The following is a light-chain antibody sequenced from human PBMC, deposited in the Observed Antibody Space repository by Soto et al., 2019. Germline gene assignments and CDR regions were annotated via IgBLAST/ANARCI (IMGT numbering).Light chain of an antibody. Sequence: EIVLTQSPGTLSLSPGQRATLSCMASESISRDYLAWYQQRLGQAPRLLIYGASSGATGIPDRFSGSGSGTDFTLTISRLEPEDFAVYYCQQYGSSGTFGQGTKVDIK. V-gene: IGKV3-20*01. CDR3: QQYGSSGT. CDR2: GAS. CDR1: ESISRDY. J-gene: IGKJ1*01.